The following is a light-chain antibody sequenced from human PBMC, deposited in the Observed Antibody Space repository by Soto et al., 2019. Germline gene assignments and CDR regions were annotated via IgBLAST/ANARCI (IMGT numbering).Light chain of an antibody. V-gene: IGKV1-5*03. Sequence: DIQMTQSPSTLSASIGDRVTITCRASQTISIWLAWYQQKPGKAPKLLIYKASTLESGVPSRFSGSGSGTEFTITISSLQPEDFATYYCQQYNSYPLTFGGGTKVEIK. CDR2: KAS. J-gene: IGKJ4*01. CDR1: QTISIW. CDR3: QQYNSYPLT.